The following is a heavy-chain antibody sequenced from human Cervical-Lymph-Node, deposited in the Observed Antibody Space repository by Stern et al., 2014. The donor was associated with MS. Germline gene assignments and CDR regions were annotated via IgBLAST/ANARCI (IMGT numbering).Heavy chain of an antibody. V-gene: IGHV3-21*01. CDR1: GFTFSSYS. J-gene: IGHJ6*02. CDR2: ISSSSSYI. D-gene: IGHD6-13*01. CDR3: ARDQAGVIAEETGYYYGMDV. Sequence: EVQLVESGGGLVKPGGSLRLSCAASGFTFSSYSMNWVRQAPGKGLEWVSSISSSSSYIYYADSVKGRFTISRDNAKNSLYLQMNSLRAEDTAVYYCARDQAGVIAEETGYYYGMDVWGQGTTVTVSS.